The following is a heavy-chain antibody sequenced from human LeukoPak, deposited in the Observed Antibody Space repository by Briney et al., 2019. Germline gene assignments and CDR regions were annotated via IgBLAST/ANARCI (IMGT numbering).Heavy chain of an antibody. CDR3: SRDPTYYLRYGYFDY. CDR1: GFTFSSYS. D-gene: IGHD1-26*01. CDR2: INNVGSHI. V-gene: IGHV3-21*01. Sequence: PGGSLRLSCAASGFTFSSYSMNWVRQAPGKGLEWVSSINNVGSHIYYAGSVKGRFTISRDNTKNSLYLQMNSLRAGDTAVYYCSRDPTYYLRYGYFDYWGQGALVTVSS. J-gene: IGHJ4*02.